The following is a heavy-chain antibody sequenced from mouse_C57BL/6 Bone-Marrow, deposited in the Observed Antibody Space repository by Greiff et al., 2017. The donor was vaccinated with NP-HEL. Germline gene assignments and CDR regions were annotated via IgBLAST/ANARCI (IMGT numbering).Heavy chain of an antibody. J-gene: IGHJ4*01. CDR1: GYSFTGYY. CDR2: INPSTGGT. Sequence: EVKLQQSGPELVKPGASVKISCKASGYSFTGYYMNWVKQSPEKSLEWIGEINPSTGGTTYNQKFKAKATLTVDKSSSTAYMQLKSLTSEDSAVYYCARDYYGRVYYAMDYWGQGTSVTVSS. V-gene: IGHV1-42*01. CDR3: ARDYYGRVYYAMDY. D-gene: IGHD1-1*01.